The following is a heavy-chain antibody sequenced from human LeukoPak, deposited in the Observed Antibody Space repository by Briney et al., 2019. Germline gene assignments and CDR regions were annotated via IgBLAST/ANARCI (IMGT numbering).Heavy chain of an antibody. V-gene: IGHV1-69*05. CDR1: GGTFSSYA. D-gene: IGHD6-13*01. CDR3: ARGSGSPGMSS. J-gene: IGHJ5*02. CDR2: IIPIFGTA. Sequence: GSSVKVSCKASGGTFSSYAISWVRQAPGQGLEWMGRIIPIFGTANYAQKFQGRVTITTDESTSTAYMELSRLRSEDTAVDYCARGSGSPGMSSWGQGTLVTVSS.